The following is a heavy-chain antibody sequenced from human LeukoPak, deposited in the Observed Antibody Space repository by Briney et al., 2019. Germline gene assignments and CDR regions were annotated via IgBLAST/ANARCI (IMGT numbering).Heavy chain of an antibody. CDR1: GYTFTSYG. V-gene: IGHV1-18*01. CDR2: ISAYNGNT. CDR3: ARVGKVPAAMAWFDP. D-gene: IGHD2-2*01. Sequence: ASVKVSCKASGYTFTSYGISWVRQAPGQGLRWMGWISAYNGNTNYAQKLQGRVTMTTDTSTSTAYMELRSLRSDDTAVYYCARVGKVPAAMAWFDPWGQGTLVTVSS. J-gene: IGHJ5*02.